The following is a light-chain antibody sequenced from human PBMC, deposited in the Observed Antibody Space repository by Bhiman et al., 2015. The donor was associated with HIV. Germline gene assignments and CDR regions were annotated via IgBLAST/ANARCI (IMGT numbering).Light chain of an antibody. CDR2: YDS. V-gene: IGLV3-21*01. Sequence: SYELTQPPSVSVAPGKTARITCGGNNVESKSVHWYQQKPGQAPVVVIYYDSDRPSGIPERFSGSNSGNTATLTISRVEAGDEADYYCQAWDNSAVLFGGGTKLAVL. J-gene: IGLJ2*01. CDR1: NVESKS. CDR3: QAWDNSAVL.